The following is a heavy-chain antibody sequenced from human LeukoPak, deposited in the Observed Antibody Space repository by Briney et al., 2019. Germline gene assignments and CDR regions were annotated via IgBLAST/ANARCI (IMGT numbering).Heavy chain of an antibody. CDR3: ATLGGDGYKITPRPKPVDY. Sequence: ASVKVSCKVSGYTLTELSMHWVRQAPGKGLEWMGGFDPEDGETIYAQKFQGRVTMTEDTSTDTVYMELSSLRSEDTAVYYCATLGGDGYKITPRPKPVDYWGQGTLVTVSS. D-gene: IGHD5-24*01. CDR2: FDPEDGET. CDR1: GYTLTELS. V-gene: IGHV1-24*01. J-gene: IGHJ4*02.